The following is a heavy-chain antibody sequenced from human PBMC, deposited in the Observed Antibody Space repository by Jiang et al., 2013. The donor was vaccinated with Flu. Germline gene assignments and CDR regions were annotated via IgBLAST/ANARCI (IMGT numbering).Heavy chain of an antibody. Sequence: AEVKKPGASVKVSCKASGYSFTSYPMHWVRQAPGQSLEWMGWISAANGNARYAQRFQGRVTFTRDTAASTVSMALSSLRGVDTAVYYCASSSSGRMGSPSAFDIWGQGTMVTVSS. V-gene: IGHV1-3*01. J-gene: IGHJ3*02. CDR2: ISAANGNA. CDR3: ASSSSGRMGSPSAFDI. CDR1: GYSFTSYP. D-gene: IGHD2-8*01.